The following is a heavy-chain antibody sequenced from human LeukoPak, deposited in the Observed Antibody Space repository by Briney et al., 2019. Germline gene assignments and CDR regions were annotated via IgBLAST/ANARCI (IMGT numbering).Heavy chain of an antibody. J-gene: IGHJ4*02. D-gene: IGHD4-23*01. V-gene: IGHV1-69*13. Sequence: SVKVSCKASGGTFSSSSISWVRQAPGQGLEWMGGIIPIFGTANYAQKFQGRVTITADESTRTAYMKLSSLRSEDTAVYYCTIRGRWTIADYWGQGTLVTVSS. CDR1: GGTFSSSS. CDR3: TIRGRWTIADY. CDR2: IIPIFGTA.